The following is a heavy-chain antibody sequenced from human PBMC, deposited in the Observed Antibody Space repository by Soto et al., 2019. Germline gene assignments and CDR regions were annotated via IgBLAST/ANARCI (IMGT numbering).Heavy chain of an antibody. CDR2: ISAYNGNT. CDR1: GYTFTSYG. J-gene: IGHJ5*02. CDR3: ARDDYSNPRKYNWFDP. Sequence: ASVKVSCKASGYTFTSYGISWVRQAPGQGLEWMGWISAYNGNTNYAQKLQGRVTMTTDTSTSTAYMELRSLRSDDTAVYYCARDDYSNPRKYNWFDPWGQGTLVTVSS. V-gene: IGHV1-18*01. D-gene: IGHD4-4*01.